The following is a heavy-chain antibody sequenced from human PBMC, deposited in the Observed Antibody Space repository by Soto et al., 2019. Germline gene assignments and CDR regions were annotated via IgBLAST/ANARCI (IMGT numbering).Heavy chain of an antibody. CDR2: ISYDGSNK. CDR1: GFTFSSYA. Sequence: GGSLRLSCAASGFTFSSYAMHWVRQAPGKGLEWVAVISYDGSNKYYADSVKGRFTISRDNSKNTLYLQMNSLRAEDTAVYYCARGAMDGGSYNFDYWGQGTLVTVSS. V-gene: IGHV3-30-3*01. J-gene: IGHJ4*02. CDR3: ARGAMDGGSYNFDY. D-gene: IGHD1-26*01.